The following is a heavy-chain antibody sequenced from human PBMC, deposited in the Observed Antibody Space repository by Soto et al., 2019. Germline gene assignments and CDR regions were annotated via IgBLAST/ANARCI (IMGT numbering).Heavy chain of an antibody. Sequence: PSETLSLTCTVSGGSITSSNYYWSWIRQSPGEGLEWIGHIYSSGTAYYNPSLMSRVSMSIDTSKNQFSLNLNSVTVVDTAVYFCARELRGYSYGPGEVYWGRGTLVTVSS. V-gene: IGHV4-30-4*01. D-gene: IGHD5-18*01. CDR3: ARELRGYSYGPGEVY. CDR2: IYSSGTA. CDR1: GGSITSSNYY. J-gene: IGHJ4*02.